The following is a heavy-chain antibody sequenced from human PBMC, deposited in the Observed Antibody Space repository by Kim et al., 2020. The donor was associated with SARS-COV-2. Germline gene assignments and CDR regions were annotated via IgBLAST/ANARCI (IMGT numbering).Heavy chain of an antibody. CDR3: ARHLGYCSSTSCYHQNYYYYGMDV. CDR1: GYSFTSYW. Sequence: GESLKISCKGSGYSFTSYWIGWVRQMPGKGLEWMGIIYPGDSDTRYSPSFQGQVTISADKSISTAYLQWSSLKASDTAMYYCARHLGYCSSTSCYHQNYYYYGMDVWGQGTTVTVSS. V-gene: IGHV5-51*01. D-gene: IGHD2-2*01. CDR2: IYPGDSDT. J-gene: IGHJ6*02.